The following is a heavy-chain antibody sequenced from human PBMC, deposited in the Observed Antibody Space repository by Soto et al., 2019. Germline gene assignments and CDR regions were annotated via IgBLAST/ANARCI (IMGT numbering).Heavy chain of an antibody. D-gene: IGHD2-8*01. V-gene: IGHV4-30-2*01. CDR3: ARGRIVLMVYAYFDY. CDR1: GCSISSGGYS. CDR2: IYHSGST. J-gene: IGHJ4*02. Sequence: SETLSLTCAVSGCSISSGGYSWSWIRQPPGKGLEWIGYIYHSGSTYYNPSLKSRVTISVDRSKNQFSLKLSSVTAADTAVYYCARGRIVLMVYAYFDYWGQGALVTVSS.